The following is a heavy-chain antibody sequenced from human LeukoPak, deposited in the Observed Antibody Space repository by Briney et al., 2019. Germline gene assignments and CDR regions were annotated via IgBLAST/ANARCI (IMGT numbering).Heavy chain of an antibody. Sequence: SETLSLTCTVSGGSIRSDNYYWGWIRQSPGKGLEWIANIYYNGRTYYNPSLKSRVAVSVDTSKIQFSLSLSSATAADTAVYYCARVFYDTSAAFDYWGQGSLVTVSS. J-gene: IGHJ4*02. CDR2: IYYNGRT. D-gene: IGHD3-22*01. V-gene: IGHV4-39*01. CDR3: ARVFYDTSAAFDY. CDR1: GGSIRSDNYY.